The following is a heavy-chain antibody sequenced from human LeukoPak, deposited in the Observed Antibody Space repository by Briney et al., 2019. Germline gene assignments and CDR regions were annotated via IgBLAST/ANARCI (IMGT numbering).Heavy chain of an antibody. Sequence: SETLSLTCTVSGGSISSGSYYWTWIRQPAGKGLEWIGRIYTSGSTNYNPSLKSRVTISIETSKNQFSLKLSSVTAADTAVYYCATRADGYNLGFYYFDYWGQGTLVTVSS. CDR2: IYTSGST. D-gene: IGHD5-24*01. CDR3: ATRADGYNLGFYYFDY. J-gene: IGHJ4*02. V-gene: IGHV4-61*02. CDR1: GGSISSGSYY.